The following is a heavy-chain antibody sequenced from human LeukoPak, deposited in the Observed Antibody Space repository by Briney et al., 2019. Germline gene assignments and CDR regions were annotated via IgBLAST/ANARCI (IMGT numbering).Heavy chain of an antibody. J-gene: IGHJ4*02. CDR1: GFTFSSYA. Sequence: GGSLRLSCAASGFTFSSYAMSWVRQAPGKGLEWVSAISGSGGSTYYADSVKGRFTISRDNSKNTLYLQMNSLRAEDTAVYYCAREGRCSGGSCYRYYFDYWGQGTLVTVSS. CDR3: AREGRCSGGSCYRYYFDY. D-gene: IGHD2-15*01. CDR2: ISGSGGST. V-gene: IGHV3-23*01.